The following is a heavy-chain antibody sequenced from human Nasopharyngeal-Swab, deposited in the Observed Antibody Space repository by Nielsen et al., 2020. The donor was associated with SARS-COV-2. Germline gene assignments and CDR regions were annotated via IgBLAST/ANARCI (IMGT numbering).Heavy chain of an antibody. D-gene: IGHD5-24*01. V-gene: IGHV3-23*01. Sequence: GESLKISCAASGFTFSSYAMSWVRQAPGKGLEWVSAISGSGGSTYYADSVKGRFTISRDNSKNTLYLQMNSLRAEGTAVYYCAKSKGMADAFDIWGQGTMVTVSS. CDR2: ISGSGGST. J-gene: IGHJ3*02. CDR1: GFTFSSYA. CDR3: AKSKGMADAFDI.